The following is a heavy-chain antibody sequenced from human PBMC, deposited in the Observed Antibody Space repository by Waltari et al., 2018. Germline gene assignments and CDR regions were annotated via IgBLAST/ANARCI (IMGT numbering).Heavy chain of an antibody. CDR2: ISSSSSTI. J-gene: IGHJ5*02. V-gene: IGHV3-48*04. CDR1: GFTFSSYS. CDR3: ARGGVTIFTNWFDP. D-gene: IGHD3-3*01. Sequence: EVQLVESGGGLVQPGGSLRLSCAASGFTFSSYSMNWVSQAPGKGLEWVSYISSSSSTINYADSVKGRFTISRDNAKNSLYLQMNSLRAEDTAVYYCARGGVTIFTNWFDPWGQGTLVTVSS.